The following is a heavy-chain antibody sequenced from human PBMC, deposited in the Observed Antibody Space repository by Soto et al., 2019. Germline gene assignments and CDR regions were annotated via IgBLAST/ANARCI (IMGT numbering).Heavy chain of an antibody. CDR3: TTDGGMMAIVLFGS. CDR1: GFTFSDGW. Sequence: EVQLVESGGDMVKPGGSLRLSCSASGFTFSDGWMSWVRQAPGKGVEWIARIKSKSYGGTVDYAASVKGRFTISRDDSTNMLFLQMNSLKIEDTAVYYCTTDGGMMAIVLFGSWGQGTLVTVSS. V-gene: IGHV3-15*01. J-gene: IGHJ4*02. CDR2: IKSKSYGGTV. D-gene: IGHD1-26*01.